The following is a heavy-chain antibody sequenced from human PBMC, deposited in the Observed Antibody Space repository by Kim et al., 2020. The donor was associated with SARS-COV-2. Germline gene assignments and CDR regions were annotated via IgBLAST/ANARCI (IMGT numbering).Heavy chain of an antibody. Sequence: YNPSTESSATISVDTSENQFSLRLSSVTAADTAVYFCARHLEYYYYYMDVWGIGTTVTVSS. CDR3: ARHLEYYYYYMDV. J-gene: IGHJ6*03. V-gene: IGHV4-39*01.